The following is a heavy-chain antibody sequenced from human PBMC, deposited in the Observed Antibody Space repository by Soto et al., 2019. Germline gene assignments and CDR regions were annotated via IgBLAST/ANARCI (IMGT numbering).Heavy chain of an antibody. J-gene: IGHJ6*02. CDR1: GFTFSSYG. V-gene: IGHV3-33*01. D-gene: IGHD6-13*01. CDR3: ARQAAAGTALDV. Sequence: PGGSLRLSCAASGFTFSSYGMHWVRQAPGKGLEWVAVIWYDGSNKYYADSVKGRFTISRDNSKNTLYLQVNSLRAEDTAVYYCARQAAAGTALDVWGQGTTVTVSS. CDR2: IWYDGSNK.